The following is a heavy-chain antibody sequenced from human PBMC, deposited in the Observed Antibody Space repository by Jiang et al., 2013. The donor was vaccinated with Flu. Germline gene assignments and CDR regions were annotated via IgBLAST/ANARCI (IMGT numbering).Heavy chain of an antibody. V-gene: IGHV1-2*02. Sequence: SGAEVKKPGASVKVSCKASGYTFTGYYMHWVRQAPGQGLEWMGWINPNSGGTNYAQKFQGRVTMTRDTSISTAYMELSRLRADDTAVYFCARVSRPYYVSSGYADAFDIWGQGTMVTSLQ. CDR1: GYTFTGYY. CDR3: ARVSRPYYVSSGYADAFDI. CDR2: INPNSGGT. D-gene: IGHD3-22*01. J-gene: IGHJ3*02.